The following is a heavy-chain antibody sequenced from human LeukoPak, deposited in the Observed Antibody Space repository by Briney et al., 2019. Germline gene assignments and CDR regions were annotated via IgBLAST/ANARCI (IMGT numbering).Heavy chain of an antibody. D-gene: IGHD4-17*01. CDR2: ISYDGSNK. Sequence: GKSLRLSCAAFGFTFSSYAMHWVRQAPGKELEWVAVISYDGSNKYYADSVKGRFTISRDNSKNTLYLQMNSLRAEDTAVYYCAPLTVITLSLWGQGTLVTVSS. CDR1: GFTFSSYA. CDR3: APLTVITLSL. J-gene: IGHJ4*02. V-gene: IGHV3-30*04.